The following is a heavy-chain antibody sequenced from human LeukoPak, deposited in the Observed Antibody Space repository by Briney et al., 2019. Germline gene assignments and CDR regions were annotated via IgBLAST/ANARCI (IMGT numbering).Heavy chain of an antibody. CDR3: ATTYGSGNYYRDY. D-gene: IGHD3-10*01. Sequence: PGGSLRLSCAASGFTVSSNYMSWVRQAPGKGLEWVSVIYSGGSTYYADSVKGRFTISRHKSKNTLYLQMNSLRAEDTAVYYCATTYGSGNYYRDYWGQGTLVTVSS. V-gene: IGHV3-53*04. CDR1: GFTVSSNY. CDR2: IYSGGST. J-gene: IGHJ4*02.